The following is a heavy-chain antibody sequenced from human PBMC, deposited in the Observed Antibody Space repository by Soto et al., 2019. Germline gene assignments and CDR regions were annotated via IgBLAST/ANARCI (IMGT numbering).Heavy chain of an antibody. CDR2: IYTSGST. CDR1: GGSISSYY. D-gene: IGHD3-3*01. J-gene: IGHJ3*02. Sequence: PSETLSLTCTVSGGSISSYYWSWIRQPAGKGLEWIGRIYTSGSTNYNPSLKSRVTMSVDTSKNQFSLKLSSVTAADTAVYYCAREVTIFGVVIYAFDIWGQGTMVTVS. CDR3: AREVTIFGVVIYAFDI. V-gene: IGHV4-4*07.